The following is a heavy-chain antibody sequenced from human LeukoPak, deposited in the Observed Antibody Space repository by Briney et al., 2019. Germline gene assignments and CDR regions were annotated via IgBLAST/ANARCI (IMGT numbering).Heavy chain of an antibody. V-gene: IGHV4-34*01. CDR3: ARGVVGSSPFDY. J-gene: IGHJ4*02. CDR1: GGSFSGYY. D-gene: IGHD6-6*01. Sequence: SETLSLTCAVYGGSFSGYYWSWIRQPPGKGLEWIGEINHSGSTNYNPSLKGRVTISVDTSKNQFSLKLSSVTAADTAVYYCARGVVGSSPFDYWGQGTLVTVSS. CDR2: INHSGST.